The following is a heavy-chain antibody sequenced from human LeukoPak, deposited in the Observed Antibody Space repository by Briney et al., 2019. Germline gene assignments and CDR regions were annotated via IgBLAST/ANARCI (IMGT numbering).Heavy chain of an antibody. J-gene: IGHJ3*02. Sequence: SVKVSCKASGGTFSSYAISWVRQAPGQGLEWMGGIIPIFGTANNAQKFQGRVTITADESTSTAYMELSSLRSEDTAVYYCASRSTVRSDDAFDIWGQGTMVTVSS. V-gene: IGHV1-69*13. CDR1: GGTFSSYA. CDR3: ASRSTVRSDDAFDI. CDR2: IIPIFGTA. D-gene: IGHD5/OR15-5a*01.